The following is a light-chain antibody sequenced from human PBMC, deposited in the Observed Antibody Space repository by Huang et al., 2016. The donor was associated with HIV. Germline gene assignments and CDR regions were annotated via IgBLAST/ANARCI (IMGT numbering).Light chain of an antibody. CDR3: QKYDSAPRT. CDR2: AAS. Sequence: MTQSPPSLSASIGDRFTLTCRASRDLSTFLAWYQQKPGKPPRRLIYAASILHSGVPSRFSGGGSGTNFTLTVSSLQPEDVANYYCQKYDSAPRTFGQGTKLEL. V-gene: IGKV1-27*01. J-gene: IGKJ1*01. CDR1: RDLSTF.